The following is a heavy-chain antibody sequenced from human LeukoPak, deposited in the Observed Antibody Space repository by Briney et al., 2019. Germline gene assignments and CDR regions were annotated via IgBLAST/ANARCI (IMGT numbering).Heavy chain of an antibody. Sequence: GASVKVSCKASGYTFTSYDINWVRQATGQGLEWMGWMNPNSGNTGYAQKFQGRVTMTRNTSISTAYMGLRSLRSEDTAVYYCARSLVVVAATATYGIDVWGQGTTVTVSS. V-gene: IGHV1-8*01. D-gene: IGHD2-15*01. CDR3: ARSLVVVAATATYGIDV. CDR2: MNPNSGNT. CDR1: GYTFTSYD. J-gene: IGHJ6*02.